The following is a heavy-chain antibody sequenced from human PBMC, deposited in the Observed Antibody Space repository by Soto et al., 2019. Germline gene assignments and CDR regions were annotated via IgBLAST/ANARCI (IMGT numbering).Heavy chain of an antibody. D-gene: IGHD6-13*01. V-gene: IGHV3-30*18. J-gene: IGHJ6*02. CDR3: AKDRLGSSSWFRIGRLYYYGMDV. CDR2: ISYDGSNK. CDR1: GFTFSSYG. Sequence: QVQLVESGGGVVQPGRSLRLSCAASGFTFSSYGMHWVRQAPGKGLEWVAVISYDGSNKYYADSVKGRFTISRDNSKNTLYLQMNSLRAEDTAVYYCAKDRLGSSSWFRIGRLYYYGMDVWGQGTTVTVSS.